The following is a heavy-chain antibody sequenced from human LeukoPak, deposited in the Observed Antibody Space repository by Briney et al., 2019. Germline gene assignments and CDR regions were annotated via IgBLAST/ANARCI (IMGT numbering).Heavy chain of an antibody. CDR2: IYSGGST. CDR3: AKDPDHSSSSTRLNWFDP. J-gene: IGHJ5*02. D-gene: IGHD6-6*01. V-gene: IGHV3-53*01. Sequence: PGGSLRLSCAASGFTVSSNYMSWVRQAPGKGLEWVSVIYSGGSTYYADSVKGRFTISRDNSKNTLYLQMNSLRAEDTAVYYCAKDPDHSSSSTRLNWFDPWGQGTLVTVSS. CDR1: GFTVSSNY.